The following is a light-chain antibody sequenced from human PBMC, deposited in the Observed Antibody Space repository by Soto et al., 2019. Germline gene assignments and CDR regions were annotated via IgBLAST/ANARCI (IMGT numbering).Light chain of an antibody. CDR2: AAS. V-gene: IGKV1-39*01. CDR3: QQSYSIPWT. J-gene: IGKJ1*01. Sequence: DIQMTQSPSSLSASVGDRVTITCRASQSISSYLNWYQQKPGKAPNLLMYAASSLQSGVPSRFSGSGSGTDFTLTISSLQPEDFATYYCQQSYSIPWTFGQGTKVEIK. CDR1: QSISSY.